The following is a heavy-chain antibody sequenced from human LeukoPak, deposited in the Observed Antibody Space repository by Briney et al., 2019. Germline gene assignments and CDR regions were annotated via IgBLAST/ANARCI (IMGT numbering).Heavy chain of an antibody. D-gene: IGHD3-3*01. Sequence: SETLSLTCTVSGGSISSYYWSWIRQPAGKGLEWIGRIYTSGSTNYNPSLKSRVTMSVDTSKNQFSLKLSSVTAADTAVYYCAATHYDFWSGYSVDYWGQGTLVTSPQ. CDR3: AATHYDFWSGYSVDY. J-gene: IGHJ4*02. CDR2: IYTSGST. CDR1: GGSISSYY. V-gene: IGHV4-4*07.